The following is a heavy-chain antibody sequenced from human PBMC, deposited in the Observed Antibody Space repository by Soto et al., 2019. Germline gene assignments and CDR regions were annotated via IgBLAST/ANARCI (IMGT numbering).Heavy chain of an antibody. J-gene: IGHJ4*02. CDR2: INSDGSST. D-gene: IGHD6-13*01. V-gene: IGHV3-74*01. CDR3: ARGPEGINWYTHPIDY. CDR1: GFTFSSYW. Sequence: SLRLSCAASGFTFSSYWMHWVRQVPGKGLVWVSRINSDGSSTTYADSVKGRFTISRDNAKNMLYLQMNSLRVEDTALYYCARGPEGINWYTHPIDYWGQGTLVTVSS.